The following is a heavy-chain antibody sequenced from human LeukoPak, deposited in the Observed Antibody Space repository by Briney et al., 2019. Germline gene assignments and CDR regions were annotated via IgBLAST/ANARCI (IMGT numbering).Heavy chain of an antibody. D-gene: IGHD3-22*01. CDR1: GYTLTELS. Sequence: ASVKVSCKVSGYTLTELSMHWVRQAPGKGLEWMGGFDPEDGETIYAQKFQGRVTMTEDTSTDTAYMELSSLRSEDTAVYYCATDYLSGYRSGYYYDYWGQGALVTVSS. CDR3: ATDYLSGYRSGYYYDY. CDR2: FDPEDGET. J-gene: IGHJ4*02. V-gene: IGHV1-24*01.